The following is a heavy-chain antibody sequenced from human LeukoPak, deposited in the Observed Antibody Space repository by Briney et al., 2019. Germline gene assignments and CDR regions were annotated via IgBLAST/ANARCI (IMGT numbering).Heavy chain of an antibody. D-gene: IGHD6-25*01. V-gene: IGHV3-11*04. CDR2: ISSSGSTI. J-gene: IGHJ4*02. CDR3: AREVLLPQAAGYYFDY. Sequence: PGGSLRLSCAASGFTFSDYYMSWIRQAPGKGLEWVSYISSSGSTIYYADSVKGRFTISRDNAKNSLYLQMNSLRAEDTAVYYCAREVLLPQAAGYYFDYWGQGTLVTVSS. CDR1: GFTFSDYY.